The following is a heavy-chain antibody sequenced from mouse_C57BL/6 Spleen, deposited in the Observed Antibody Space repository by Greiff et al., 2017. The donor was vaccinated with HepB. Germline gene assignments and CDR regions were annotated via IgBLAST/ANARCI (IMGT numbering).Heavy chain of an antibody. CDR1: GYAFSSSW. D-gene: IGHD1-1*01. V-gene: IGHV1-82*01. J-gene: IGHJ4*01. CDR2: IYPGDGDT. CDR3: ARPVVNAMDY. Sequence: VQLQQSGPELVKPGASVKISCKASGYAFSSSWMNWVKQRPGKGLEWIGRIYPGDGDTKYNGKFKGKAKLTADKSSSTAYLQLSSLPSEDSAVSLGARPVVNAMDYWSQGTSVTVAS.